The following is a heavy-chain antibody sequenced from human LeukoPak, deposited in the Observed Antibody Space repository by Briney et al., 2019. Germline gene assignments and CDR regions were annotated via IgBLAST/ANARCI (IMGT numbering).Heavy chain of an antibody. CDR3: AKDRTGTTGRDWLDP. D-gene: IGHD1-1*01. CDR1: GFTFSSYG. CDR2: ISGSGDRT. V-gene: IGHV3-23*01. Sequence: GGSLRLSCAASGFTFSSYGMSWVRQAPGKGLEWVSVISGSGDRTYYADSVKGRSTISRDNSKNTLYLQMNSLRADDTALYYCAKDRTGTTGRDWLDPWGQGTLVTVSS. J-gene: IGHJ5*02.